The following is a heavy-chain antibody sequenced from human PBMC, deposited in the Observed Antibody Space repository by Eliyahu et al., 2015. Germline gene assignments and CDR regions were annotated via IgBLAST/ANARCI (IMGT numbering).Heavy chain of an antibody. CDR2: INHSGST. Sequence: QVQLQQWGAGLLKPSETLSLTCAVYGGSFSGYYWSWXRQPPGKGLEWIGEINHSGSTNYNPSLKSRVTISVDTSKNQFSLKLSSVTAADTAVYYCARGRGWKVIAVAGSLDLDYWGQGTLVTVSS. CDR1: GGSFSGYY. V-gene: IGHV4-34*01. J-gene: IGHJ4*02. CDR3: ARGRGWKVIAVAGSLDLDY. D-gene: IGHD6-19*01.